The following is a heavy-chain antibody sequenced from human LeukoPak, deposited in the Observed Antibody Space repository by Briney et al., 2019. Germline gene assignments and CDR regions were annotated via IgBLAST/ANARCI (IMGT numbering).Heavy chain of an antibody. Sequence: PSETLSLTCAVSGGSISSDNWWSWVRQPPGKGLEWIAEIYHSGSTNYNASLKSRVTISVDKFSNQFSLKLSSVTAADTAVYYCARQPVGSTGGVDVWGRGTTVTVSS. J-gene: IGHJ6*02. CDR1: GGSISSDNW. CDR2: IYHSGST. D-gene: IGHD1-26*01. CDR3: ARQPVGSTGGVDV. V-gene: IGHV4-4*02.